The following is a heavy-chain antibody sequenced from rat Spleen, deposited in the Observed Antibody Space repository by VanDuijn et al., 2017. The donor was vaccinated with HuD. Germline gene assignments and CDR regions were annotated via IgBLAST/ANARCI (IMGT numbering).Heavy chain of an antibody. CDR3: ARQIFYYSGDGGFAY. CDR1: GFTFSDYY. Sequence: EVQLVESGGGLVQPGGSLRLSCAASGFTFSDYYMAWVRQAPTKGLEWVATISYDGSSTYYRDSVRGRFTIPRDNAKSTLYLQRDSLRSEDTATYYCARQIFYYSGDGGFAYWGQGTLVTVSS. V-gene: IGHV5-7*01. D-gene: IGHD1-1*01. J-gene: IGHJ3*01. CDR2: ISYDGSST.